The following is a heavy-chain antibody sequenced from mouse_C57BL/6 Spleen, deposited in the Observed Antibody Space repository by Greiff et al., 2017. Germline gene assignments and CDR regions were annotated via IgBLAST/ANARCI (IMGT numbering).Heavy chain of an antibody. Sequence: QVQLQQPGAELVMPGASVKLSCKASGYTFTSYWMHWVKQRPGQGLEWIGEIDPSDSYTNYNQKFKGKSTLTVDKSSSTAYIQLSSLTSEDSAVYYCARRGAYYSNYDAMDYWGQGTSGTVSS. J-gene: IGHJ4*01. CDR1: GYTFTSYW. D-gene: IGHD2-5*01. V-gene: IGHV1-69*01. CDR3: ARRGAYYSNYDAMDY. CDR2: IDPSDSYT.